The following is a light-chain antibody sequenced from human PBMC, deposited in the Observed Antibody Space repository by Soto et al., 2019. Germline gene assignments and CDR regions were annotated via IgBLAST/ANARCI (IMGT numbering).Light chain of an antibody. V-gene: IGLV7-46*01. Sequence: QTVVTQEPSLTVSPGGTVTLTCGSNTGAVTGGHYAYWFQQKPGQAPRTLIYDTSNKHSWTPARFSGSLLGDKAALTLSGAQPEDEADYYCLLSYSGASYVFGTGTKLTVL. CDR1: TGAVTGGHY. J-gene: IGLJ1*01. CDR2: DTS. CDR3: LLSYSGASYV.